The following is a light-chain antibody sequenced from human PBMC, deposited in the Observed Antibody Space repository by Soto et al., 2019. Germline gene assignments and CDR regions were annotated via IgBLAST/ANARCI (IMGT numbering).Light chain of an antibody. Sequence: EIVLTQSPGLLYLSPGERATLSCRASQTISSGFFAWYQQKVGQAPRLLIYAASSRATGVARRCSGSGCGTDFSLTISRLAPDDVAFYHRQQYSRPPRTFGQGTRLEIK. CDR1: QTISSGF. J-gene: IGKJ5*01. V-gene: IGKV3-20*01. CDR3: QQYSRPPRT. CDR2: AAS.